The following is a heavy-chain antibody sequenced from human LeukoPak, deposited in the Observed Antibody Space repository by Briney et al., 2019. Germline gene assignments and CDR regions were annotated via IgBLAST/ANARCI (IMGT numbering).Heavy chain of an antibody. CDR2: ISAYNGNT. Sequence: ASVKVSCKASGYTFTSYGISWVRQAPGQGLEWMGWISAYNGNTNYAQKLQGRVTMTTDTSTSTAYMELRSLRSDDTAVYYCARVNYCSSTNCYELVYWGQGTLVTVSS. CDR1: GYTFTSYG. D-gene: IGHD2-2*01. V-gene: IGHV1-18*01. J-gene: IGHJ4*02. CDR3: ARVNYCSSTNCYELVY.